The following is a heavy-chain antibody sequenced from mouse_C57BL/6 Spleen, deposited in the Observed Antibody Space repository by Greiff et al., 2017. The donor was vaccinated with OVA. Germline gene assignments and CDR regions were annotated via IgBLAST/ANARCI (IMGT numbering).Heavy chain of an antibody. V-gene: IGHV3-6*01. CDR2: ISYDGSN. J-gene: IGHJ3*01. Sequence: DVKLQESGPGLVKPSQSLSLTCSVTGYSITSGYYWNWIRQFPGNKLEWMGYISYDGSNNYNPSLKNRISITRDTSKNQFFLKLNSVTTEDTATYYCARGGNTGFAYWGQGTLVTVSA. D-gene: IGHD2-1*01. CDR1: GYSITSGYY. CDR3: ARGGNTGFAY.